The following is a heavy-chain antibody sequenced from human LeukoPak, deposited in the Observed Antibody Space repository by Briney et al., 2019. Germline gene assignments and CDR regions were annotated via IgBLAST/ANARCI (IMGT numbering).Heavy chain of an antibody. J-gene: IGHJ3*02. CDR2: INPNSGGT. V-gene: IGHV1-2*02. Sequence: ASVKVSCKASGYTFTGYYMHWVRQAPGQGLEWMGWINPNSGGTNYAQKFQGRVTMTRDTSISTAYMELNRLRSDDTAVYYCARVFLGYSSGWSVVGNAFDIWGQGTMVTVSS. D-gene: IGHD6-19*01. CDR3: ARVFLGYSSGWSVVGNAFDI. CDR1: GYTFTGYY.